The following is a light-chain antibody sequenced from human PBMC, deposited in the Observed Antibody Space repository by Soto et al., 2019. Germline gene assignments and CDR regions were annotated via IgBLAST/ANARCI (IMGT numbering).Light chain of an antibody. CDR2: GTS. CDR3: QQYGSSPLT. J-gene: IGKJ4*01. CDR1: QYVSTTF. Sequence: EIVLTQSPGTLSLSPGERATLSCRASQYVSTTFFAWYQQKPGQAPRLLIYGTSNRATGIPDRFSGSGSRTDLTLTISRPEPEDFAVYYCQQYGSSPLTFGGGTRMEIK. V-gene: IGKV3-20*01.